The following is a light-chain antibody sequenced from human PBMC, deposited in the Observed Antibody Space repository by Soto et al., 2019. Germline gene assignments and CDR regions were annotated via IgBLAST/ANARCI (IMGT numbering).Light chain of an antibody. CDR1: RSDIGTYNY. Sequence: QSALTQPASVSGSPGQSITISCTGTRSDIGTYNYVSWYQQFPGKAPKLIIYEVTNRPSGVSNRFSGSKSANTASLTISGLQAEDEADYHCSSYTESANYVLFGGGTKVTVL. V-gene: IGLV2-14*01. CDR3: SSYTESANYVL. CDR2: EVT. J-gene: IGLJ3*02.